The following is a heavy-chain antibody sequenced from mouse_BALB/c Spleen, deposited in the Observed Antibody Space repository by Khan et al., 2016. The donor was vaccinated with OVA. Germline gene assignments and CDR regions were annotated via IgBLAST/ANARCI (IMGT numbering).Heavy chain of an antibody. J-gene: IGHJ4*01. V-gene: IGHV14-3*02. CDR1: GFNITNTY. CDR3: THSLLLYAMDY. Sequence: VQLQQSGAEFVKPGASVRLSYTASGFNITNTYIHWVKQRPEQGLEWIGRIDPANGNTKYDPKFQGKATLTADTSSNTAFLQLSSLTSEDTAVYYCTHSLLLYAMDYWGQGTSVTVSS. D-gene: IGHD1-2*01. CDR2: IDPANGNT.